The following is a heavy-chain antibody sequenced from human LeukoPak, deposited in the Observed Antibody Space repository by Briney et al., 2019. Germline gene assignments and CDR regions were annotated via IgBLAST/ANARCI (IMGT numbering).Heavy chain of an antibody. D-gene: IGHD6-13*01. V-gene: IGHV4-4*09. Sequence: ASETLSLTCTVSGGSISSYYWSWIRQPPGKGLEWIGYIYTSGSTNYNPSLKSRVTISVDTSKNQFSLKLSSVTAADTAVYYCARLRSNGDSSSWNFYYYYYYYMDVWGKGTTVTDSS. CDR2: IYTSGST. J-gene: IGHJ6*03. CDR1: GGSISSYY. CDR3: ARLRSNGDSSSWNFYYYYYYYMDV.